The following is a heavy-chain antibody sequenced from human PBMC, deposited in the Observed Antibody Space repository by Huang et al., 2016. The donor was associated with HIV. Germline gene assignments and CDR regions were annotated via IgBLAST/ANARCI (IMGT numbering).Heavy chain of an antibody. CDR1: GYPLTELS. D-gene: IGHD5-18*01. CDR2: FDAEDGET. CDR3: ATRMDRCERYVDTAVQFDY. J-gene: IGHJ4*02. V-gene: IGHV1-24*01. Sequence: QVQLVQSGTEVKRSGASVKDSCKVSGYPLTELSMHWVRQDPGKGLEWMGGFDAEDGETIDAQKFQCRITMTEDTSTDTAYRELSSLRSEDTAVYYCATRMDRCERYVDTAVQFDYWGQGTLVTVSS.